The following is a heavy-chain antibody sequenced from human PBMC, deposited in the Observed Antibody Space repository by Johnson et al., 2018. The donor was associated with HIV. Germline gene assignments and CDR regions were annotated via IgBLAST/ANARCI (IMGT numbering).Heavy chain of an antibody. D-gene: IGHD1-26*01. Sequence: QVQLVESGGGVVQPGRSLRLSCAASGFSFSSYGIHWVRQAPGKGLEWVAVISYDGSNKYYADSVKGRFTISRDNSKNTLYLQMNSLKTEDTAVYYCTTWTYYGAFDIWGQGTMVTVSS. CDR2: ISYDGSNK. CDR1: GFSFSSYG. V-gene: IGHV3-30*03. CDR3: TTWTYYGAFDI. J-gene: IGHJ3*02.